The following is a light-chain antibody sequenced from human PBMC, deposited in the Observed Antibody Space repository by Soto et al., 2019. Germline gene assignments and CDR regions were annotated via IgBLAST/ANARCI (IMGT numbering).Light chain of an antibody. CDR3: QSYDSSLSGYG. CDR2: ANN. CDR1: SSNIGAGYD. J-gene: IGLJ1*01. Sequence: SVLTQPPSVSGAPGQRVTISCTGSSSNIGAGYDVHWYQQLPGTAPKLLIYANNIRPSGVPGRFSGSKSGTSASLAITGLQAEDEADYYCQSYDSSLSGYGFGTGTKVTVL. V-gene: IGLV1-40*01.